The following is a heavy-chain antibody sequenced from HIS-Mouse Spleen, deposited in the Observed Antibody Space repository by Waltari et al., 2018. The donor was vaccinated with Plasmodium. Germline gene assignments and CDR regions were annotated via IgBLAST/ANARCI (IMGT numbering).Heavy chain of an antibody. CDR1: GFTFSSYW. Sequence: EVQLVESGGGLVQPGGSLRLSCAASGFTFSSYWMSWVRQAPGKGLEWVAKIKQDSSGKYYVDSGKGRFTIARDNAKNSLYLQMNSLRAEDTAVYYCASSWYWYFDLWGRGTLVTVSS. V-gene: IGHV3-7*01. J-gene: IGHJ2*01. D-gene: IGHD6-13*01. CDR2: IKQDSSGK. CDR3: ASSWYWYFDL.